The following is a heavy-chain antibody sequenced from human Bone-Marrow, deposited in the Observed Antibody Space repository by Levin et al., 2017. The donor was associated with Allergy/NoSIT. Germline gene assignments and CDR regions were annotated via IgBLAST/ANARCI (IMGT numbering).Heavy chain of an antibody. CDR1: GFTFSSYA. CDR3: ARDLGDTATHYYYYYGMDV. Sequence: GGSLRLSCAASGFTFSSYAMHWVRQAPGKGLEWVAVISYDGSNKYYADSVKGRFTISRDNSKNTLYLQMNSLRAEDTAVYYCARDLGDTATHYYYYYGMDVWGQGTTVTVSS. CDR2: ISYDGSNK. D-gene: IGHD5-18*01. J-gene: IGHJ6*02. V-gene: IGHV3-30*04.